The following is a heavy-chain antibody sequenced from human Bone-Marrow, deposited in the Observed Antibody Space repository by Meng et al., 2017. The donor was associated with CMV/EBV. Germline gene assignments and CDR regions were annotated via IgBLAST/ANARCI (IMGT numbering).Heavy chain of an antibody. D-gene: IGHD3-3*01. CDR3: ARNNRHDFWSDYGMDV. V-gene: IGHV3-53*01. CDR2: IFNDDRT. Sequence: GESLKIYCAASGLTVSGTYMSWVRQAPGKGLEWVSVIFNDDRTCYTDSVKGGFTLTRDNSKNTVYLQMNSLRAEDTAVYYCARNNRHDFWSDYGMDVWGQGTTVTVSS. CDR1: GLTVSGTY. J-gene: IGHJ6*02.